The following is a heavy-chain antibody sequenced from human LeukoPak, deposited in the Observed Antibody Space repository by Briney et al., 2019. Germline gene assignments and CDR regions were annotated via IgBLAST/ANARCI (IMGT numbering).Heavy chain of an antibody. J-gene: IGHJ6*03. V-gene: IGHV3-30-3*01. D-gene: IGHD3-22*01. CDR3: ASPYYYDSSGYYDYYYMDV. Sequence: GGSLRLSCAASGFTFSSYAMHWVRQAPGKGLEWVAVISYDGSNKYYADSVKGRFTISRDNAKNSPYLQMNSLRAEDTAVYYCASPYYYDSSGYYDYYYMDVWGKGTTVTVSS. CDR2: ISYDGSNK. CDR1: GFTFSSYA.